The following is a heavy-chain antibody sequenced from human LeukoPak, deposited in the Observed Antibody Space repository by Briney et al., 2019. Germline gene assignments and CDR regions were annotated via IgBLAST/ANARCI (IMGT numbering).Heavy chain of an antibody. V-gene: IGHV1-2*02. CDR2: INPNTGGT. CDR3: ARSTSDWLLQILDY. CDR1: GYTFTCYY. J-gene: IGHJ4*02. D-gene: IGHD3/OR15-3a*01. Sequence: ASVKVSCKASGYTFTCYYIHWVRQAPGQGLEWMGWINPNTGGTTNAQKFQGRVTMTRDTSISTAYMELSSLTSDDTAVYYCARSTSDWLLQILDYWGQGTLVTVSS.